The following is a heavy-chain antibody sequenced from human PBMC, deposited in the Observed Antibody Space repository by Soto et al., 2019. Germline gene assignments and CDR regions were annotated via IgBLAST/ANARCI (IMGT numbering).Heavy chain of an antibody. CDR1: GFTFDDYA. V-gene: IGHV3-9*01. Sequence: GGSLRLSCAASGFTFDDYAMHWVRQAPGKGLEWVSGISWNSGSIGYADSVKGRFTISRDNSKNTLYLQMNSLRAEDTAVYYCARDTVVTPDQFDYWGQGTLVTVSS. J-gene: IGHJ4*02. CDR3: ARDTVVTPDQFDY. CDR2: ISWNSGSI. D-gene: IGHD2-15*01.